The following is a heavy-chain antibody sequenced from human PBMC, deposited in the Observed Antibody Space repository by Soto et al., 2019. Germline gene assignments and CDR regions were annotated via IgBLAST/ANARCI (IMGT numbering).Heavy chain of an antibody. CDR3: AKEDWGSGDY. V-gene: IGHV3-30*18. J-gene: IGHJ4*02. CDR2: ISYDGSNK. D-gene: IGHD7-27*01. CDR1: GFTFSSYG. Sequence: PGGSLILSCAASGFTFSSYGMHWVRQAPGKGLEWVAVISYDGSNKYYADSVKGRFTISRDNSKNTLYLQMNSLRAEDTAVYYCAKEDWGSGDYWGQGTLVTVSS.